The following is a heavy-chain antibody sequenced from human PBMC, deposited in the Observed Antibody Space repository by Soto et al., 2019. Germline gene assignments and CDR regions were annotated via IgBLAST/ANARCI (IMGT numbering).Heavy chain of an antibody. V-gene: IGHV1-69*13. CDR1: GGTFSSYA. D-gene: IGHD2-15*01. Sequence: ASVKVSCKASGGTFSSYAIRWVRQAPGQGLEWMGGIIPIFGTANYAQKLQGRVTITADESTSTAYMELSSLRSEDTAVYYCARAEVVVAATPYYYGMDVWGQGTTVTVSS. J-gene: IGHJ6*02. CDR3: ARAEVVVAATPYYYGMDV. CDR2: IIPIFGTA.